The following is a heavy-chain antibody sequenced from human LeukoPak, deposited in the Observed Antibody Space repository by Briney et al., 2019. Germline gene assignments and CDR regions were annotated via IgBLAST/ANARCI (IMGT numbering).Heavy chain of an antibody. Sequence: SETLSLTCAVYGGSFSGYYWSWIRQPPGKGLEWIGEINHSGSTNYNPSLKSRVTMSVDTSKNQFSLKLSSVTAADTAVYYCASLGRFEMNWGQGTLVTVSS. CDR3: ASLGRFEMN. J-gene: IGHJ4*02. CDR1: GGSFSGYY. V-gene: IGHV4-34*01. CDR2: INHSGST. D-gene: IGHD3-10*01.